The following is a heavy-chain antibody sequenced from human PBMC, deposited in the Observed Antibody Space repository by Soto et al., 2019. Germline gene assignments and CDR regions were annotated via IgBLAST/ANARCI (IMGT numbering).Heavy chain of an antibody. CDR2: IIPIFGIV. D-gene: IGHD1-1*01. V-gene: IGHV1-69*01. Sequence: QVQLVQSGAEVKKPGSSVKVSCKASGGTFSSYPLSWVRQAPGQGLEWMGGIIPIFGIVNSAQKFQGRGSITAAESMSKAFMELTSLTSEDTAVYYCARPRTTGTTKGYDYWGQGTLVTVSS. CDR3: ARPRTTGTTKGYDY. CDR1: GGTFSSYP. J-gene: IGHJ4*02.